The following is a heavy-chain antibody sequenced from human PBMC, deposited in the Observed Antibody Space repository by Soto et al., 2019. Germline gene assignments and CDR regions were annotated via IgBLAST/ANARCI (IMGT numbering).Heavy chain of an antibody. CDR2: VNHIGST. D-gene: IGHD1-1*01. Sequence: QVQLQESGPGLVKPSETLSLNCSVSGGSITNFYWSWIRQPPGRGLEWIGYVNHIGSTKYNPSLEIRSTISVDTSKNQFSRKMTSVPTADTALYYWARAPVSYISNWFDSWGQGTLVTVAS. CDR1: GGSITNFY. J-gene: IGHJ5*01. V-gene: IGHV4-59*01. CDR3: ARAPVSYISNWFDS.